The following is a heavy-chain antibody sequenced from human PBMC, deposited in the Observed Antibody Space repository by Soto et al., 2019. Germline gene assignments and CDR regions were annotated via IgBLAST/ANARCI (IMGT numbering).Heavy chain of an antibody. CDR2: ISGSGGST. D-gene: IGHD3-10*01. J-gene: IGHJ4*02. CDR1: GFTFSSYA. CDR3: AKGLLWFGELWAFDY. V-gene: IGHV3-23*01. Sequence: GGSLRLSCAASGFTFSSYAMSWVRQAPGKGLEWVSAISGSGGSTYYADSVKGRFTISRDNSKNTPYLQMNSLRAEDTAVYYCAKGLLWFGELWAFDYWGQGTLVTVSS.